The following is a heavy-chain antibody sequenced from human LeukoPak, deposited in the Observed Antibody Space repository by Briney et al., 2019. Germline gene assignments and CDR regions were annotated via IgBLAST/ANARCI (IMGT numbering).Heavy chain of an antibody. CDR1: GGTFSSYA. J-gene: IGHJ5*02. Sequence: ASVKVSCKASGGTFSSYAINWVRQAPGQGLEWMGRIIPIFGIANYAQKFQGRVTITADKSTSTAYMELSSLRSEDTAVYYCARNEAASGNWFVPWGQGTLLSVSS. V-gene: IGHV1-69*04. CDR3: ARNEAASGNWFVP. D-gene: IGHD6-13*01. CDR2: IIPIFGIA.